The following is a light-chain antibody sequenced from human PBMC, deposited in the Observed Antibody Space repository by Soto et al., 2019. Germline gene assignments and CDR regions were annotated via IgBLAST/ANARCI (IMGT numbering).Light chain of an antibody. V-gene: IGKV3-20*01. Sequence: EIVLTQSPGTLSFSPGERATLSCRTSQSLSKTYLAWYQKKPGQAPRLLIDGASSRATGTRDRFSGSGSGTDFTLTISRLEPEDFAVYYRQQYVSLPWTVGQGPKV. J-gene: IGKJ1*01. CDR2: GAS. CDR1: QSLSKTY. CDR3: QQYVSLPWT.